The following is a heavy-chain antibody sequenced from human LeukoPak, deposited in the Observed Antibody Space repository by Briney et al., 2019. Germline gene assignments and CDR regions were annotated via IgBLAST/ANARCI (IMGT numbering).Heavy chain of an antibody. CDR3: ASRYCSTPTFPYLGVFDY. J-gene: IGHJ4*02. CDR1: GLTFENCW. V-gene: IGHV3-7*01. CDR2: INQDGSDK. Sequence: GGSLRLSCAASGLTFENCWMSWVRQVPGKGLEWVANINQDGSDKYYMDSVKGRFTISRDNAKNSVYLQMNSLRAEETAVYYCASRYCSTPTFPYLGVFDYWGQGSLATVSS. D-gene: IGHD2-2*01.